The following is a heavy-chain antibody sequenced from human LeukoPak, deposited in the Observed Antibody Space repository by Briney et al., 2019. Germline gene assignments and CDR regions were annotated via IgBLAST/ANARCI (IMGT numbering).Heavy chain of an antibody. J-gene: IGHJ1*01. V-gene: IGHV4-39*01. Sequence: SETLSLTCSISGDSVSRSDSYWDWIRQPPGKGLEWIGTIYYSGRTYYSPSLKSRVTLSVDMSNNHFSLTLSSVTAADTALYFCARRRYYDSSGYLEWGQGTLVTVSP. CDR1: GDSVSRSDSY. CDR2: IYYSGRT. D-gene: IGHD3-22*01. CDR3: ARRRYYDSSGYLE.